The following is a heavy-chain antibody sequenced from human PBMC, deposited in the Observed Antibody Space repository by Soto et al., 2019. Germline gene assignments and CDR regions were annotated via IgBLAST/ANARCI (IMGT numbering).Heavy chain of an antibody. J-gene: IGHJ6*02. D-gene: IGHD6-6*01. CDR1: GFTFSSYA. CDR2: ISSNGGST. Sequence: GGSLRLSCSASGFTFSSYAMHWVRQAPGKGLEYVSAISSNGGSTYYADSVKGRFTISRDNSKNTLYLQMSSLRAEDTAVYYCVNLPIGPEVIAAHNYYYYYGMDVWGQGTTVTVSS. V-gene: IGHV3-64D*06. CDR3: VNLPIGPEVIAAHNYYYYYGMDV.